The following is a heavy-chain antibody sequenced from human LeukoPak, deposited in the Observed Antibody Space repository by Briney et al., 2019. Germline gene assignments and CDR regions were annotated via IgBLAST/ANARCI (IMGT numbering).Heavy chain of an antibody. J-gene: IGHJ3*02. V-gene: IGHV1-46*01. CDR3: ARDPGYGDYFDAFDI. D-gene: IGHD4-17*01. CDR2: INPSGGST. CDR1: GYTFTSYY. Sequence: ASVKVSCKASGYTFTSYYMHWVRQAPGQGLEWMGIINPSGGSTSYAQKFQGRVTMTRDMSTSTVYMELSSLSSEDTAVYYCARDPGYGDYFDAFDIWGQGTMVTVSS.